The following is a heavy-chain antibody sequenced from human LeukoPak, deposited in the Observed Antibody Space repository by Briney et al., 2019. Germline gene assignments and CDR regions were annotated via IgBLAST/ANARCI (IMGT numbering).Heavy chain of an antibody. J-gene: IGHJ4*02. Sequence: GGSLRLSCAASGFTFRSYWMNWVRQAPGKGLEGVSYISSSSRTIIYADSMKGRFTISRDNAKNSLYLQMNSLRAEDTAVYYCARSSRELGGYAPWEVMPPFDYWGQGTLVTVSS. CDR2: ISSSSRTI. V-gene: IGHV3-48*01. CDR1: GFTFRSYW. D-gene: IGHD1-7*01. CDR3: ARSSRELGGYAPWEVMPPFDY.